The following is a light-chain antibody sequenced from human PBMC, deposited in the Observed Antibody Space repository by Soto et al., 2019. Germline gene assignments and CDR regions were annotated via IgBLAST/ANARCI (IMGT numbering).Light chain of an antibody. CDR3: SSYTSSSTLYV. CDR2: DVS. CDR1: RSEFGGYNY. J-gene: IGLJ1*01. V-gene: IGLV2-14*01. Sequence: QSVLSQPGSVTGSPVAVITISWTGNRSEFGGYNYDSWYQQRPVKAPKLMIYDVSNRPSGVSNRFSGSKSGNTASLTISGLQAEYEADYYCSSYTSSSTLYVFGTGTKVTVL.